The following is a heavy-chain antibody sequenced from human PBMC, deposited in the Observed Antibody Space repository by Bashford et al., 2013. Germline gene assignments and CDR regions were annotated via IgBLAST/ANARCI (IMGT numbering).Heavy chain of an antibody. V-gene: IGHV4-34*01. J-gene: IGHJ4*03. CDR2: INHSGST. CDR3: ARVRYCDGGSCHFGY. D-gene: IGHD2-15*01. Sequence: WIRQPPGKGLEWIGEINHSGSTNYSPSLKSRVTISVDTSKNQFSLKLSSVTAADTALYYCARVRYCDGGSCHFGYVGPGTLVTVSS.